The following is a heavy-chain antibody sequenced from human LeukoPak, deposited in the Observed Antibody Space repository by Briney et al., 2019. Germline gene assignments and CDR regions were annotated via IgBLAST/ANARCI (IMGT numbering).Heavy chain of an antibody. CDR1: GGSISSGGYS. V-gene: IGHV4-31*03. J-gene: IGHJ4*02. Sequence: PSETLSLTCTVSGGSISSGGYSWSWIRQHPGKGLEWIGYSYYSGSTYYNPSLKGRVTISVDTSKNQFSLKLSSVTAADTAVYYCARGLRYFDWLSPAFDYWGQGTLVTVSS. CDR3: ARGLRYFDWLSPAFDY. D-gene: IGHD3-9*01. CDR2: SYYSGST.